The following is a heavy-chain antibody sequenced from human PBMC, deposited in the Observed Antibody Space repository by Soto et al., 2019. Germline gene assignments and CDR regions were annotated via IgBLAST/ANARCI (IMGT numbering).Heavy chain of an antibody. Sequence: GESLKISCKGSGYSFTSYWIGWVRQMPGKGLEWMGIIYPGDSDTRYSPSFQGQVTISADKSISTAYLQWSSLKASDTAMYYCARPHSGGFGEFLHLDVWGQGTTVTVSS. D-gene: IGHD3-10*01. V-gene: IGHV5-51*01. CDR2: IYPGDSDT. J-gene: IGHJ6*02. CDR3: ARPHSGGFGEFLHLDV. CDR1: GYSFTSYW.